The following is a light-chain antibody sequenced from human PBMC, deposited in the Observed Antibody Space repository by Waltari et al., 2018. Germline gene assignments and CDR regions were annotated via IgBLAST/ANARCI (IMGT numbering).Light chain of an antibody. CDR2: EAS. CDR3: QQYNTWPPIT. CDR1: QSVSSN. J-gene: IGKJ5*01. V-gene: IGKV3-15*01. Sequence: EIVMTQSPATLSVSPGERATLSCRASQSVSSNLAWYQQKPGQTPRLLIYEASTRPTGIPARFSGSGSGTEFTLSNSNLQSEDFAVYYCQQYNTWPPITFGQGTRLEIK.